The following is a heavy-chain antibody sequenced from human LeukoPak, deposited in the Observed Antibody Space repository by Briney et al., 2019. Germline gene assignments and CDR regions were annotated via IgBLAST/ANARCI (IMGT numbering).Heavy chain of an antibody. J-gene: IGHJ4*02. Sequence: GRSLRLSCAASGFTFSSYAMYWVRQAPGKGLEWVAVIWYDGSNKYYADSVKGRFTISRDNSKNTLYLQMNSLRAEDTAVYYCARASDYDSSGYEAGYWGQGTLVTVSS. CDR3: ARASDYDSSGYEAGY. V-gene: IGHV3-33*08. CDR2: IWYDGSNK. D-gene: IGHD3-22*01. CDR1: GFTFSSYA.